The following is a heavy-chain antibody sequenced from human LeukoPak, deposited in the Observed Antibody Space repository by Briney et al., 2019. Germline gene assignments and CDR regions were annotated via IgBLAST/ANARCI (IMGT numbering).Heavy chain of an antibody. J-gene: IGHJ4*02. V-gene: IGHV3-23*01. D-gene: IGHD3-9*01. CDR1: GFTFSSYA. CDR3: AKWGDYDVLTGYYDPDY. CDR2: ISGSGGST. Sequence: GASLRLSCAASGFTFSSYAMSWVRQAPGKELEWVSAISGSGGSTYYADSVKGRFTISRDNSKNTLYLQMNSLRAEDTAVYYCAKWGDYDVLTGYYDPDYWGQGTLVTVSS.